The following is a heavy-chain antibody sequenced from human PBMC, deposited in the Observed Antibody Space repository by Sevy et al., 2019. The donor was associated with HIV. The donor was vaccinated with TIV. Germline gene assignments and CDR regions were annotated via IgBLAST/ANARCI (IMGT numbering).Heavy chain of an antibody. CDR1: GGSISSNDYY. V-gene: IGHV4-61*02. CDR3: ATINRGVIDY. D-gene: IGHD3-10*01. Sequence: SETLSLTCTVSGGSISSNDYYWSWIRQPAGKGLQWIGRIYTSGNTNYNPSLKSRVTMSVDTSKNQFSLKLSSVTAADTAVYYWATINRGVIDYWGQGTLVTVSS. J-gene: IGHJ4*02. CDR2: IYTSGNT.